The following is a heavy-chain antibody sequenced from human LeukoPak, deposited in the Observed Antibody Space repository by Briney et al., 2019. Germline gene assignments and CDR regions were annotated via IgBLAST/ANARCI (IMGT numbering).Heavy chain of an antibody. J-gene: IGHJ4*02. CDR3: ARGGITMVRGVDDY. Sequence: SGTLSLTCAVSGGSISSSNWWSWVRQPPGKGLEWIGEIYHSGSTNYNPSLKSRVTISVDKSKNQFSLKLSSVTDADTAVYYCARGGITMVRGVDDYWGQGTLSPSPQ. CDR1: GGSISSSNW. V-gene: IGHV4-4*02. CDR2: IYHSGST. D-gene: IGHD3-10*01.